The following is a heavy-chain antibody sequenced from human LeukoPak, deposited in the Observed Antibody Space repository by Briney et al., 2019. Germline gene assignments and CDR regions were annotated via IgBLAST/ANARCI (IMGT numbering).Heavy chain of an antibody. CDR3: AREGARGDGYNSDY. V-gene: IGHV4-34*01. CDR2: INHSGST. J-gene: IGHJ4*02. Sequence: SETLSLTCAVYGGSFSGYYWSWIRQPPGKGLEWIGEINHSGSTNYNPSLKSRVTISVDTSKNQFSLKLSSVTAADTAVYYCAREGARGDGYNSDYWGQGTLVTVSS. D-gene: IGHD5-24*01. CDR1: GGSFSGYY.